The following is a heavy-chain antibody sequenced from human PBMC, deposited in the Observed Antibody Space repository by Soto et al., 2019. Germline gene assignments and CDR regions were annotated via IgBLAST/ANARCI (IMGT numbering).Heavy chain of an antibody. CDR2: ISSSSSYI. J-gene: IGHJ6*02. CDR3: ARDGPSYYYDSSGDYYGMDV. D-gene: IGHD3-22*01. Sequence: GGSLSLSCAASGFTFSSYSMNWVRQAPGKGLEWVSSISSSSSYIYYADSVKGRFTISRDNAKNSLYLQMNSLRAEDTAVYYCARDGPSYYYDSSGDYYGMDVWGQGTTVTGSS. CDR1: GFTFSSYS. V-gene: IGHV3-21*01.